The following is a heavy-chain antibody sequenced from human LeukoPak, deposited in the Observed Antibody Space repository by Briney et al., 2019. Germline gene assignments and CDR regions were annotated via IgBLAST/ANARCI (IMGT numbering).Heavy chain of an antibody. CDR1: GYTFTSYD. J-gene: IGHJ4*02. CDR2: ISTSGGNT. V-gene: IGHV1-46*01. CDR3: ARVWVGATKAGYGY. D-gene: IGHD1-26*01. Sequence: ASVKVSCKASGYTFTSYDISWVRQAPGQGLEWMGIISTSGGNTGYAQKFQGRIIMTRDTSTSTVYLDLSSLRSDDTAVYYCARVWVGATKAGYGYWGQGTLVTVSS.